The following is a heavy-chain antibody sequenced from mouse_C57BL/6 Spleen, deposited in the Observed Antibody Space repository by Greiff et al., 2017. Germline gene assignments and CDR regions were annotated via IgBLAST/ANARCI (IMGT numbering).Heavy chain of an antibody. D-gene: IGHD2-3*01. CDR3: ARYEIYDPRGDY. V-gene: IGHV1-50*01. CDR1: GYTFTSGW. Sequence: QVQLQQPGAELVKPGASVKLSCKASGYTFTSGWLQWVKQRPGQGLEWIGEIDPSDSYTNYNQKFKGKATLTVDTSSSTAYMQLSSLTSEDSAVYYCARYEIYDPRGDYWGQGTSVTVSS. J-gene: IGHJ4*01. CDR2: IDPSDSYT.